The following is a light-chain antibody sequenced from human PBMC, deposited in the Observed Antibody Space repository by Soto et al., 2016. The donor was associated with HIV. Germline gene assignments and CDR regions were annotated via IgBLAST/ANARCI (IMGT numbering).Light chain of an antibody. CDR2: KAS. Sequence: DIQMTQSPSSLSASVGDRVTITCRASQSINTWLAWFQHKPGKAPKLLIYKASTLESEVPSRFSGSGSGTEFTLTISSLQPEDFATYYCQQYNSYPLTFGGGTKVE. CDR1: QSINTW. J-gene: IGKJ4*01. CDR3: QQYNSYPLT. V-gene: IGKV1-5*03.